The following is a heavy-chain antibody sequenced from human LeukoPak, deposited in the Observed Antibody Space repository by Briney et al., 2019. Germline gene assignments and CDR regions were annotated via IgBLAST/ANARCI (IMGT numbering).Heavy chain of an antibody. V-gene: IGHV4-34*01. CDR1: GGSFSGYY. CDR2: VNHSGST. CDR3: ASTSSSWLNYFDY. D-gene: IGHD6-13*01. J-gene: IGHJ4*02. Sequence: TSETLSLTCAVYGGSFSGYYWNWIRQPPGKVLEWIGEVNHSGSTNYNPSLKSRVTISVDTSKNQFSLKLSSVTAADTAVYYCASTSSSWLNYFDYWGQGTLVTVSS.